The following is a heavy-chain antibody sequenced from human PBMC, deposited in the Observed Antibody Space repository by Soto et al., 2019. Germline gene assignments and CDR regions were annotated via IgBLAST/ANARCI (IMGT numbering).Heavy chain of an antibody. V-gene: IGHV1-2*04. Sequence: QVQLVQSGAEVKKPGASVKVSCKASGYTFTGYYMHWVRQAPGQGLEWMGWINPNSGGTNYAQKFKGWVTMTRDTSISTAYMELSRLRSDDTAVYYCAREGGEMATSTYYFDYWGQGTLVTVSS. CDR2: INPNSGGT. CDR1: GYTFTGYY. J-gene: IGHJ4*02. D-gene: IGHD3-16*01. CDR3: AREGGEMATSTYYFDY.